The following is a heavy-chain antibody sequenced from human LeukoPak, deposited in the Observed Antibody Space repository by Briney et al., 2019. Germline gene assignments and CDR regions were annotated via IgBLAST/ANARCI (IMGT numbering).Heavy chain of an antibody. D-gene: IGHD3-16*02. CDR2: INPSGGST. J-gene: IGHJ4*02. V-gene: IGHV1-46*01. Sequence: ASVKVSCKASGYTFTTHYMHWVRQAPGQGLEWMGIINPSGGSTSYAQKFQGRVTMTRDMSTSTVYMELSSLRSDDTAVYYCARGFTVYRLSLDYWGQGTLVTVSS. CDR1: GYTFTTHY. CDR3: ARGFTVYRLSLDY.